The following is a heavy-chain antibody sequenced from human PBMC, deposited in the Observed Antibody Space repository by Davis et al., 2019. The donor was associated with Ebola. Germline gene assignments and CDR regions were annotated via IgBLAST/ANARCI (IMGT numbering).Heavy chain of an antibody. D-gene: IGHD3-3*01. CDR3: ADDYFDY. CDR2: ISGSGGST. V-gene: IGHV3-23*01. J-gene: IGHJ4*02. Sequence: GGSLRLSCAASGFTFSSYAMSWVRQAPGKGLEWVSGISGSGGSTYYADSVKGRFTISRDNAKNSLYLQMNSLRDEDTAVYYCADDYFDYWGQGTLVTVSS. CDR1: GFTFSSYA.